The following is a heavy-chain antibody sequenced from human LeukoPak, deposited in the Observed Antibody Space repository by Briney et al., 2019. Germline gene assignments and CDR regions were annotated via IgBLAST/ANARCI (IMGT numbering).Heavy chain of an antibody. J-gene: IGHJ3*02. Sequence: SETLSLTCTVSGGSISSYYWGWIRQPAGKGLEWIGRIYTSGSTNYNPSLKSRVTMSVDTSKNQFSLKLSSVTAADTAVYYCAAKRADRNSGSYTGAFDISGQGTMVTVSS. V-gene: IGHV4-4*07. CDR1: GGSISSYY. CDR2: IYTSGST. D-gene: IGHD1-26*01. CDR3: AAKRADRNSGSYTGAFDI.